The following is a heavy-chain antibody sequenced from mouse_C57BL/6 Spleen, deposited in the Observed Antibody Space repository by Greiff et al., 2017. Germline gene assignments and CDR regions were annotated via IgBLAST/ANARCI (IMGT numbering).Heavy chain of an antibody. Sequence: VQLQQSGPELVKPGASVKISCKASGYAFSSSWMNWVKQRPGKGLEWIGRIYPGDGDTNYNGKFKGKATLTADKSSSTAYMQLSSLTSEDSAVYFCARWYYGSAWGQGTLVTVSA. D-gene: IGHD1-1*01. CDR2: IYPGDGDT. V-gene: IGHV1-82*01. CDR1: GYAFSSSW. CDR3: ARWYYGSA. J-gene: IGHJ3*01.